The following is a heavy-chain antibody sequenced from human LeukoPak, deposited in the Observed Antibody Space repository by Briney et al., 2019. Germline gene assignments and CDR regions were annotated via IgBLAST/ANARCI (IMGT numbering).Heavy chain of an antibody. CDR1: GGTFSSYA. CDR3: ARGDCSSTSCHYCYYYYGMDV. D-gene: IGHD2-2*01. J-gene: IGHJ6*02. CDR2: IIPILGTA. V-gene: IGHV1-69*01. Sequence: SVKVTCKASGGTFSSYAISWGRQAPGQGLEWMGGIIPILGTANYAQKFQGRVTITADESTSTAYMELSSLRSGDTAVYYCARGDCSSTSCHYCYYYYGMDVWGQGTTVTVSS.